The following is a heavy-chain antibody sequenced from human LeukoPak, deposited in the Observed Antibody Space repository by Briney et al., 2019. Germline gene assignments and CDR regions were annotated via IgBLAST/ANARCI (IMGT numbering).Heavy chain of an antibody. Sequence: SETLSLTCTVSGGSISTYYWSWIRQPPGKGLEWIGYISYSGSANYNPSLKSRVTISLDTSKNQFALKLSSVTAADTAVYYCARSIIGTRSKFDYWGQGTLVTVSS. J-gene: IGHJ4*02. CDR3: ARSIIGTRSKFDY. CDR1: GGSISTYY. CDR2: ISYSGSA. D-gene: IGHD1/OR15-1a*01. V-gene: IGHV4-59*08.